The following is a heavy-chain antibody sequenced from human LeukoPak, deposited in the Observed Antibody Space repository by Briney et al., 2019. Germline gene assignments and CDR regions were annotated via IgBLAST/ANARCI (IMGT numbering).Heavy chain of an antibody. CDR3: AREASHSDYCSSTSCPGSWFDP. J-gene: IGHJ5*02. D-gene: IGHD2-2*01. CDR1: GYTFTSYG. CDR2: ISAYNGNT. V-gene: IGHV1-18*01. Sequence: ASVKVSCKASGYTFTSYGISWVRQAPGQGLEWMGWISAYNGNTNYAQKLQGRVTMTTDTSTSTAYVELRSLRSDDTAVYYCAREASHSDYCSSTSCPGSWFDPWGQGTLVTVSS.